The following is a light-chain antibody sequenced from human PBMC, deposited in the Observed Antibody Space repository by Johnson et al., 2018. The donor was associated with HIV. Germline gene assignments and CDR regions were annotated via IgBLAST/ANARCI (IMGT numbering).Light chain of an antibody. CDR2: DNN. CDR3: GTWDSSLSAGGV. J-gene: IGLJ1*01. CDR1: SSNIGNNY. V-gene: IGLV1-51*01. Sequence: QSVLTHPPSVSAAPGQKVTISCSGSSSNIGNNYVSWYQQIPGTAPKLLIYDNNKRPSGIPDRFSGSKSGTSATLDITGLQTGDEADYYCGTWDSSLSAGGVFGTGTKVTVL.